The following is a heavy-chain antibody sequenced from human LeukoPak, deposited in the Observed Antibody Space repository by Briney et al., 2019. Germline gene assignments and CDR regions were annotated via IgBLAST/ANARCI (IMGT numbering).Heavy chain of an antibody. J-gene: IGHJ4*02. CDR3: ARGVAVAGTGLYYFDY. Sequence: ASVKVPCKAFGYTFTGYYMYWGRQAPGQGLEWMGWIKPNSGGTNYAQNFQGRVTMTRDTSISTAYMELSRLRSYDTAVYYCARGVAVAGTGLYYFDYWGQGTLVTVSS. D-gene: IGHD6-19*01. CDR1: GYTFTGYY. V-gene: IGHV1-2*02. CDR2: IKPNSGGT.